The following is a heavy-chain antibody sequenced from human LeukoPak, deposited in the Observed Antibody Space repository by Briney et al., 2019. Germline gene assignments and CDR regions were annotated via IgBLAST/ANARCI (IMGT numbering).Heavy chain of an antibody. D-gene: IGHD2-2*01. J-gene: IGHJ5*02. CDR2: IHYSGST. CDR3: ARQRDSSTRHRLDP. Sequence: PSETLSLTCSVSGGSISSYYWSWIRQTPGKGLEWIGYIHYSGSTNYNPSLKSRVTISVDTSKNQLSLKLSSVTAADTAVYYCARQRDSSTRHRLDPWGQGTLVTVSS. V-gene: IGHV4-59*08. CDR1: GGSISSYY.